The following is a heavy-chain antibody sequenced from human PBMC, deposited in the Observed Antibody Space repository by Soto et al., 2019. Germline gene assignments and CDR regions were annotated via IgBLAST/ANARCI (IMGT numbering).Heavy chain of an antibody. CDR1: GFTFGDYA. J-gene: IGHJ6*02. D-gene: IGHD6-13*01. V-gene: IGHV3-49*04. CDR2: IRSKAYGGTT. CDR3: TRDGPPSYIAAAPRIYYYGMDV. Sequence: HPGGSLRLSCTASGFTFGDYAMSWVRQAPGKGLEWVGFIRSKAYGGTTEYAASVKGRFTISRDDSKSIAYLQMNSLKTEDTAVYYCTRDGPPSYIAAAPRIYYYGMDVWGQGTTVTVSS.